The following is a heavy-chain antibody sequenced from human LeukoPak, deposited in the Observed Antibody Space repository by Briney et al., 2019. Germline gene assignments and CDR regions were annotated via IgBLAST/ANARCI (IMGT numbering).Heavy chain of an antibody. CDR3: ARGRWFFAFDI. CDR2: ISYDGSNK. V-gene: IGHV3-30*04. J-gene: IGHJ3*02. D-gene: IGHD2-15*01. Sequence: GRSLRLSCAASGFTFSSYAMHWVRQAPGKGLEGVAVISYDGSNKYYADSVKGRFTISRDNSKNTLYLQMNSLRAEDTAVYYCARGRWFFAFDIWGQGTMVTVSS. CDR1: GFTFSSYA.